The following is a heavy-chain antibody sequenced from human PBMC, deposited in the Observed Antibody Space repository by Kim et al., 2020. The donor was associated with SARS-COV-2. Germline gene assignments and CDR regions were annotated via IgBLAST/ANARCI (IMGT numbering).Heavy chain of an antibody. J-gene: IGHJ4*02. CDR2: INHSGST. V-gene: IGHV4-34*01. CDR1: GGSFSGYY. D-gene: IGHD6-13*01. CDR3: ARGRSSSSWYFPFDY. Sequence: SETLSLTCAVYGGSFSGYYWSWIRQPPGKGLEWIGEINHSGSTNYNPSLKSRVTISVDTSKNQFSLKLSSVTAADTAVYYCARGRSSSSWYFPFDYWGQGTLVTVSS.